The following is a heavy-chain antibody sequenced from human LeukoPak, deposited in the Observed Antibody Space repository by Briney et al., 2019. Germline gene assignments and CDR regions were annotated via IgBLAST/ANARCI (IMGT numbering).Heavy chain of an antibody. D-gene: IGHD3-10*01. CDR1: GGSISSGDYY. CDR3: ASRISLYYFDY. Sequence: QTSETLSLTCTVSGGSISSGDYYWSWIRQPPGKGLEWIGYIYYSGSTYYNPSLKSRVTISVDTSKNQFSLKLSSVTAADTAVYYCASRISLYYFDYWGQGTLVIVSS. CDR2: IYYSGST. J-gene: IGHJ4*02. V-gene: IGHV4-30-4*01.